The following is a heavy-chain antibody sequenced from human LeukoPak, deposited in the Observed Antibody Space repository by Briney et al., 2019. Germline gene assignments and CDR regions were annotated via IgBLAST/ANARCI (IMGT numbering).Heavy chain of an antibody. Sequence: PGGSLRLSCAASGFIFSSHGMNWVRQAPGKGLECVSLISAGGGSTYYADSVKGRFTISRDNPKKTLYLQMNSLRAEDTAVYCCAKRRSALLEDYFDDWGQGTLVSVSS. D-gene: IGHD2-15*01. CDR1: GFIFSSHG. CDR3: AKRRSALLEDYFDD. CDR2: ISAGGGST. V-gene: IGHV3-23*01. J-gene: IGHJ4*02.